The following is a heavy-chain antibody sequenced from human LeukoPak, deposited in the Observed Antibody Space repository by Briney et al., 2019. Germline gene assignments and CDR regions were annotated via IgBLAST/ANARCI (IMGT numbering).Heavy chain of an antibody. J-gene: IGHJ4*02. CDR3: ARGRSPDGANMTTVTLLGY. CDR2: ISAYNGNT. D-gene: IGHD4-11*01. Sequence: ASVKVSCKASGYTFTSYGISWVRQAPGQGLEWMGWISAYNGNTNYAQKLQGRVTMTTDTSTSTAYMELRSLRSDDTAVYYCARGRSPDGANMTTVTLLGYWGQGTLVTVSS. V-gene: IGHV1-18*01. CDR1: GYTFTSYG.